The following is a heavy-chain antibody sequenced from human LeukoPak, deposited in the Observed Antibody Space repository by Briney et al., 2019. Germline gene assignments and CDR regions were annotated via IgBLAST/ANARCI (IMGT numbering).Heavy chain of an antibody. Sequence: ASVKVSCKASGYIFTSNYIHWVRQAPGQGLEWMGIFNPSGSNTNYAQRFQGRVTLTRDTSTTTVYMDLSGLRPDDTAVYYCARGRTVTNDFDLWGRGTLLTVSS. CDR2: FNPSGSNT. J-gene: IGHJ2*01. V-gene: IGHV1-46*01. D-gene: IGHD4-17*01. CDR3: ARGRTVTNDFDL. CDR1: GYIFTSNY.